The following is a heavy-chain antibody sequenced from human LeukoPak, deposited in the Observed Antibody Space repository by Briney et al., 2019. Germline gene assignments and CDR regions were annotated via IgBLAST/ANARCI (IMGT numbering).Heavy chain of an antibody. J-gene: IGHJ4*02. Sequence: GGSLRLSCAASGFTFSIYGMHWVRQAPGKGLEWVAFIRYDGSNKYYADSVKGRFTISRDNSKNTLFLQMNSLRPEDTAVYYCVRATWDYWGQGTLVTVSS. CDR3: VRATWDY. CDR1: GFTFSIYG. CDR2: IRYDGSNK. V-gene: IGHV3-30*02.